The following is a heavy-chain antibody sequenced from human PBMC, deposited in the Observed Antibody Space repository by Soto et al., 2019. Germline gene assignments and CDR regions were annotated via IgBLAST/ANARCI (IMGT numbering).Heavy chain of an antibody. V-gene: IGHV4-34*01. Sequence: SETLSLTCGVYDGSFNDYFWTWIRQPPGKGLEWIGEIRRSGSTYYNPSLESRVTISVDTSKSQFSLRVTSMTAADTAVYYCARDMHAGFTHYFDPWGQGTLVTVSS. J-gene: IGHJ5*02. CDR3: ARDMHAGFTHYFDP. CDR2: IRRSGST. D-gene: IGHD1-26*01. CDR1: DGSFNDYF.